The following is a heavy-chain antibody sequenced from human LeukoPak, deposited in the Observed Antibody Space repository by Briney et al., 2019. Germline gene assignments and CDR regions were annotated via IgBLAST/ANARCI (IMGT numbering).Heavy chain of an antibody. CDR1: GFSVSSNY. D-gene: IGHD6-19*01. CDR3: ARVRIPEYSGGWYFDY. J-gene: IGHJ4*02. V-gene: IGHV3-53*01. CDR2: IYSGSST. Sequence: GGALRLSCAASGFSVSSNYMSWVRQAPGMGRWWVSVIYSGSSTNYADSVKGRFTISRDNSKNTLHLQMNSLRAEDTAVYYCARVRIPEYSGGWYFDYWGQGTLVTVSS.